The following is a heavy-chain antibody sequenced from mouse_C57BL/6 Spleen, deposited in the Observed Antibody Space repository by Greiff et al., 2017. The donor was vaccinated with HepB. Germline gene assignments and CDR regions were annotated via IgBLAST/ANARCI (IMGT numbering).Heavy chain of an antibody. CDR1: GYTFTSYW. D-gene: IGHD2-4*01. V-gene: IGHV1-61*01. CDR2: IYPSDSET. J-gene: IGHJ2*01. Sequence: QVQLQQPGAELVRPGSSVKLSCKASGYTFTSYWMDWVKQRPGQGLEWIGNIYPSDSETHYNQKFKDKATLTVDKSSSTAYMQLSSLTSEDSAVYYCARKGHYDYLYYFDYWGQGTTLTVSS. CDR3: ARKGHYDYLYYFDY.